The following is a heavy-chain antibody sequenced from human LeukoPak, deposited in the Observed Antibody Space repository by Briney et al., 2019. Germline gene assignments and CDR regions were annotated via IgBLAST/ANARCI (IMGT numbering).Heavy chain of an antibody. D-gene: IGHD3-10*01. CDR2: MNPNSGNT. CDR1: GYTFTSYD. V-gene: IGHV1-8*01. Sequence: ASVKVSCKASGYTFTSYDINWVRQATGRGLEWMGWMNPNSGNTGYAQKFQGRVTMTRNTSISTAYMELSSLRSEDTAVYYCARRYYYGSGSYYSWFDPWGQGTLVTVSS. CDR3: ARRYYYGSGSYYSWFDP. J-gene: IGHJ5*02.